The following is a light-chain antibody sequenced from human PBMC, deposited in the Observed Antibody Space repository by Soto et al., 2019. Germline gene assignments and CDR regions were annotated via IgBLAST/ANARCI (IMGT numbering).Light chain of an antibody. CDR1: SSNIGNNY. V-gene: IGLV1-51*01. CDR2: DNN. Sequence: QAVVTQPPSVSAAPGQKVTISCSGSSSNIGNNYVSWYQQLPGTAPKLLIYDNNQRPSGIPDRFSGSKSGTSATLGITGLQTGDEADYYCGTWDSSLSAGYVFGTGTKLTVL. CDR3: GTWDSSLSAGYV. J-gene: IGLJ1*01.